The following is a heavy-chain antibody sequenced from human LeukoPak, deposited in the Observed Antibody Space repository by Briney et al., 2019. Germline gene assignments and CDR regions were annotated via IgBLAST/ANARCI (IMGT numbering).Heavy chain of an antibody. J-gene: IGHJ4*02. CDR1: GDSIRSSSHY. Sequence: SETLSLTCTVSGDSIRSSSHYWGWIRQPPGKGLEWIGSIYYSGSTYYNPSLKSRVTISVDTSKNQFSLKLSSVTAADTAVYYCARGRDGIVGATDSDYWGQGTLVTVSS. CDR2: IYYSGST. D-gene: IGHD1-26*01. CDR3: ARGRDGIVGATDSDY. V-gene: IGHV4-39*07.